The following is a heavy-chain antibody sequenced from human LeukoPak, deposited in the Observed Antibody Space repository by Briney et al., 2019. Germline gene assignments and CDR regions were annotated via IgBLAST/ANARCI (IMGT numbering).Heavy chain of an antibody. CDR1: GFTFSTYA. Sequence: PGGSLRLSCAASGFTFSTYAMSWVRQAPGKGLEWVSSISSSSSYISYADSVKGRFTISRDNAKNSLDLQMNGLRAEDTAVYYCAIDRYSSGWYTFDYWGQGTLVTVSS. J-gene: IGHJ4*02. D-gene: IGHD6-19*01. CDR3: AIDRYSSGWYTFDY. V-gene: IGHV3-21*01. CDR2: ISSSSSYI.